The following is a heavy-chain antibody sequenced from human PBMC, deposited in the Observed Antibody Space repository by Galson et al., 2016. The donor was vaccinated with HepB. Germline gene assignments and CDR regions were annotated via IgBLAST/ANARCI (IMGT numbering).Heavy chain of an antibody. D-gene: IGHD6-19*01. Sequence: SLRLSCAASGFTFSGYWMTWVRRAPGKGLEWVAVISYDGNNKYYADSVKGRFTISRDSSQNTLYLQMNSLRTEDTAVYFCARKSMAGPRSYFDYWGQGTLVTVSS. CDR1: GFTFSGYW. CDR2: ISYDGNNK. V-gene: IGHV3-30*03. CDR3: ARKSMAGPRSYFDY. J-gene: IGHJ4*02.